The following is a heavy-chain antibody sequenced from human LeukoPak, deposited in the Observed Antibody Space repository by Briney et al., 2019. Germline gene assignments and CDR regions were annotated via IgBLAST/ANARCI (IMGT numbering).Heavy chain of an antibody. CDR1: GGSISSGGYY. Sequence: SQTLSLASTVSGGSISSGGYYCSWIRQPPGKGLEWIGYINYSGSAYYNPSLKSRVTMSVDTSENQFSLKLNSVTAADTAVYYCATTVGSYFDYWSQGTLVTVSS. CDR2: INYSGSA. J-gene: IGHJ4*02. CDR3: ATTVGSYFDY. D-gene: IGHD3-16*01. V-gene: IGHV4-31*03.